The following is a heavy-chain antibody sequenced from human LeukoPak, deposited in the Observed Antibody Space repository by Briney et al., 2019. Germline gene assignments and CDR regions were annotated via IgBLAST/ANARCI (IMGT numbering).Heavy chain of an antibody. CDR3: ASVPIAVAGRYFDY. V-gene: IGHV4-39*07. D-gene: IGHD6-19*01. J-gene: IGHJ4*02. CDR2: IYYSGST. Sequence: PSETLSLTCTVSGGSISSSSYYWGWIRQPPGKGLEWIGSIYYSGSTNYNPSLKSRVTISVDTSKNQFSLKLSSVTAADTAVYYCASVPIAVAGRYFDYWGQGTLVTVSS. CDR1: GGSISSSSYY.